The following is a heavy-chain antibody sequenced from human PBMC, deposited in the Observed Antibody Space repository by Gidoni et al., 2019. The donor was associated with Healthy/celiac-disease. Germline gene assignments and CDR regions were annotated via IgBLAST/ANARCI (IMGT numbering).Heavy chain of an antibody. J-gene: IGHJ5*02. V-gene: IGHV3-9*01. CDR1: GFTFDDYA. CDR2: ISWNSGSI. Sequence: EVQLVESGGGLVQPGRSMRLSCAASGFTFDDYAMHWVRQAPGKGLEWVSGISWNSGSIGYADSVKGRFTISRDNAKNSLYLQMNSLRAEDTALYYCAKDRGGTDGFDPWGQGTLVTVPS. CDR3: AKDRGGTDGFDP. D-gene: IGHD1-1*01.